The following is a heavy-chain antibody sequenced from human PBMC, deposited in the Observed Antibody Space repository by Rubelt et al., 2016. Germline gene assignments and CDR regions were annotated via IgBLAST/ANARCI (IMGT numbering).Heavy chain of an antibody. CDR1: GFTFSSYS. Sequence: EVQLVESGGGLVKPGGSLRLSCAASGFTFSSYSMNWVRQAPGKGLEWVSSISSSSSYIYYADSVKGRFTISRDNAKNSLYLQMNSLRAEDTAVYYCARDQSSSGHYWYFDLWGRGTLVTVSS. V-gene: IGHV3-21*01. CDR2: ISSSSSYI. D-gene: IGHD3-22*01. CDR3: ARDQSSSGHYWYFDL. J-gene: IGHJ2*01.